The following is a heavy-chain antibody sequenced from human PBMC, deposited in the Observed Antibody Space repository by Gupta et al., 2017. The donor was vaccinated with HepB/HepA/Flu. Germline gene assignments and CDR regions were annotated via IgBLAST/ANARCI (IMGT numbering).Heavy chain of an antibody. V-gene: IGHV4-34*01. CDR3: ASLLSQRPRYCSSTSCYYYYYMDV. CDR2: INHSGST. J-gene: IGHJ6*03. CDR1: GGSFSGYY. D-gene: IGHD2-2*01. Sequence: QVQLQQWGAGLLKPSETLSLTCAVYGGSFSGYYWSWIRQPPGKGLEWIGEINHSGSTNYNPSLKSRVTISVDTSKNQFSLKLSSVTAADTAVYYCASLLSQRPRYCSSTSCYYYYYMDVWGKGTTVTVSS.